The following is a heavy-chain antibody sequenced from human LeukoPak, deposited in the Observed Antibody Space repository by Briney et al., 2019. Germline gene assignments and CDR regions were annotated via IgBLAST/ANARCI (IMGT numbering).Heavy chain of an antibody. Sequence: PGGSLRLSCAASGFTFSTYWMHWVRQAPGKGLVWVSRINTDGSATTYADSVKGRFTISRDNSKNTLYLQMNSLRAEDTAVYYCAKGLPYGDYVRAFDYWGQGTLVTVSS. J-gene: IGHJ4*02. CDR2: INTDGSAT. CDR3: AKGLPYGDYVRAFDY. D-gene: IGHD4-17*01. CDR1: GFTFSTYW. V-gene: IGHV3-74*01.